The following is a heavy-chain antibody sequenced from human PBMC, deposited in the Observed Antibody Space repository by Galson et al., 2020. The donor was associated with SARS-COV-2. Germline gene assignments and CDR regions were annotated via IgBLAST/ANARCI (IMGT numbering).Heavy chain of an antibody. J-gene: IGHJ6*02. CDR1: GFTVSSNY. D-gene: IGHD6-13*01. CDR2: IYSGGST. Sequence: GESLKISCAASGFTVSSNYMSWVRQAPGKGLEWVSVIYSGGSTYYADSVKGRFTISRDNSKNTLYLQMNSLRAEDTAVYYCARDVSAAAGTYYYYYYGMDVWGQGTTVTVSS. CDR3: ARDVSAAAGTYYYYYYGMDV. V-gene: IGHV3-66*01.